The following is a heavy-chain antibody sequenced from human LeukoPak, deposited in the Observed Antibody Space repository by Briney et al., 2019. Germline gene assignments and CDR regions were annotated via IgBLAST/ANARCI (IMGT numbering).Heavy chain of an antibody. J-gene: IGHJ4*02. V-gene: IGHV4-38-2*02. CDR1: GYSISSGYY. D-gene: IGHD4-23*01. CDR3: ARARPTVVTFYSHFDY. CDR2: LYHSGSA. Sequence: SETLSLTCTVSGYSISSGYYWGWIRQSPGKGLEWIGSLYHSGSAFYNLSLRSRVAISIDTSKNHLTLKLNSVTAADTALYYCARARPTVVTFYSHFDYWGQGTLVTVSS.